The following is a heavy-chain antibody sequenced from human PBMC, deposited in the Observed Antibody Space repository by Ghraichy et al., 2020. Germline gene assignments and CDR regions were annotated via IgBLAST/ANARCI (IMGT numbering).Heavy chain of an antibody. J-gene: IGHJ6*04. D-gene: IGHD3-3*01. CDR1: GFTFSSYG. V-gene: IGHV3-30*18. CDR3: AKDLWVVIMARGADV. CDR2: ISYDGSNK. Sequence: GESLNISCAASGFTFSSYGMHWVRQAPGKGLEWVAVISYDGSNKYYADSVKGRFTISRDNSKNTLYLQMNSLRAEDTAVYYCAKDLWVVIMARGADVWGKGTTVTVSS.